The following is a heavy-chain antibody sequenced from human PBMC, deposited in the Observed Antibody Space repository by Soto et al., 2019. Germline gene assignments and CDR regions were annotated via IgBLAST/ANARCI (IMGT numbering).Heavy chain of an antibody. CDR3: ARVRYCSSTSCPTPDYYMDV. J-gene: IGHJ6*03. CDR2: ISSSSSYI. CDR1: GFTFSSYS. V-gene: IGHV3-21*01. D-gene: IGHD2-2*01. Sequence: GGSLRLSCAASGFTFSSYSMNWVRQAPGKGLEWVSSISSSSSYIYYADSVKGRFTISRDNAKNSLYLQMNSLRAEDTAVYYCARVRYCSSTSCPTPDYYMDVWGKGTTVTVSS.